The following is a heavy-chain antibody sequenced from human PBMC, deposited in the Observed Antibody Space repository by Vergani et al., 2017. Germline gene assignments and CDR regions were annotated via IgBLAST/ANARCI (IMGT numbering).Heavy chain of an antibody. Sequence: VQLVQSGAEVKKPGSSVKVSCKASGGTFSSYTISWVRQAPGQGLEWMGRIIPILGIANYAQKFQGRVTITADKSTSTAYMELSSLRSEDTAVYYCARDSVASAAFDIWGQGTMVTVSS. D-gene: IGHD6-19*01. CDR3: ARDSVASAAFDI. V-gene: IGHV1-69*08. J-gene: IGHJ3*02. CDR2: IIPILGIA. CDR1: GGTFSSYT.